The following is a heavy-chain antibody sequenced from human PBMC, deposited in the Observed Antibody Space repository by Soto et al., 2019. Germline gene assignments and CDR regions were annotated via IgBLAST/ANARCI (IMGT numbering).Heavy chain of an antibody. D-gene: IGHD6-19*01. CDR3: ARDGSGPQLSHPIYYGMDV. Sequence: QVQLVESGGGVVQPGRSLRLSCAASGFTFSSYAMHWVRQAPGKGLEWVAVISYDGSNKYYADSVKVRFTISRDNSKNTLYLQMNSLRAEDTAVYYCARDGSGPQLSHPIYYGMDVWGQGPTVTVSS. V-gene: IGHV3-30-3*01. CDR2: ISYDGSNK. J-gene: IGHJ6*02. CDR1: GFTFSSYA.